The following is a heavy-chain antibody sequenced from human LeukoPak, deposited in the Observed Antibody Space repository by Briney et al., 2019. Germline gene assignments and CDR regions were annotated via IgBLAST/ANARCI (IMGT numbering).Heavy chain of an antibody. J-gene: IGHJ4*02. CDR3: ARDKGTSYLSSFGY. Sequence: GGSLRLSRAASGFTFSSYEMNWVRQAPGKGLEWVSYISSSGSTIYYADSVKGRFTISRDKSKNTLYLQMNSLRAADTAVYYCARDKGTSYLSSFGYWGQGTLVTVSS. CDR2: ISSSGSTI. V-gene: IGHV3-48*03. CDR1: GFTFSSYE. D-gene: IGHD6-6*01.